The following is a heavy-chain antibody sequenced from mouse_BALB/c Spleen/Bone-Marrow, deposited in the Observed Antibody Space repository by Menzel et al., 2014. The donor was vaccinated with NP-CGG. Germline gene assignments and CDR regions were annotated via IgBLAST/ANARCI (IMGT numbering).Heavy chain of an antibody. J-gene: IGHJ3*01. CDR1: GYTFTSYV. V-gene: IGHV1-14*01. Sequence: EVQLQQSGPVLVKPGASVKMSCKASGYTFTSYVMHWVKQKPGQGLEWIGYINPYNDGTKYNEKFKGKATLTSDKSSSTADMDLSIRTTEDSAVYYCAREGNCGFAYWGQGTLVTVSA. D-gene: IGHD4-1*01. CDR2: INPYNDGT. CDR3: AREGNCGFAY.